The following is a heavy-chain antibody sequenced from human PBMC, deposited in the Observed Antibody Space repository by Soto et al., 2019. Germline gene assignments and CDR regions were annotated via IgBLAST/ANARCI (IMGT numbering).Heavy chain of an antibody. CDR3: ARDRGYCSGGSCYPGDYYYFGMDG. CDR1: GGSISSGDYY. D-gene: IGHD2-15*01. CDR2: IYYSGST. V-gene: IGHV4-30-4*01. Sequence: QVQLQESGPGLVKPSQTLSLTCTVSGGSISSGDYYWSWIRQPPGKGLEWIGYIYYSGSTYYNPSLKSRVTISVDTSKNQFSLKLSSVTAADTAVYYCARDRGYCSGGSCYPGDYYYFGMDGWGQGTTVTVSS. J-gene: IGHJ6*02.